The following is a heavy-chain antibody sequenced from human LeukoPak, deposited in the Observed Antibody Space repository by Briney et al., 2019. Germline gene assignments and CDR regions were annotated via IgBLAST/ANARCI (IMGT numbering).Heavy chain of an antibody. CDR3: ARDSPVSPYAFDI. CDR1: GFTFSSYW. Sequence: GGSLRLSCAASGFTFSSYWMSWVRQAPGKGLEWVANIKQDGSEKYYVDSVKGRFTISRDNAKNSLYLQMNSLRAEDTAVYYCARDSPVSPYAFDIWGQGTMVTVSS. V-gene: IGHV3-7*03. J-gene: IGHJ3*02. CDR2: IKQDGSEK.